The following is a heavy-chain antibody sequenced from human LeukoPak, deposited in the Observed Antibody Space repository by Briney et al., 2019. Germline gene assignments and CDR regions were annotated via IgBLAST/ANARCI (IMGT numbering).Heavy chain of an antibody. Sequence: ASVKVSCKASGYTFTGYYMHWVRQAPGQGLEWLGWISPNSGGTNYAQKFQGRVTMTRDTSISTAYMELSRLRSDDTAVYYCASLHMGITIFGVVSSRENAFDIWGQGTMVTVSS. V-gene: IGHV1-2*02. D-gene: IGHD3-3*01. J-gene: IGHJ3*02. CDR2: ISPNSGGT. CDR3: ASLHMGITIFGVVSSRENAFDI. CDR1: GYTFTGYY.